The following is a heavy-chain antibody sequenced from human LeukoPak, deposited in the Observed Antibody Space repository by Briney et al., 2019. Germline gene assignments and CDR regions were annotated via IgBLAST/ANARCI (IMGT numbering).Heavy chain of an antibody. V-gene: IGHV3-23*01. CDR1: AFTFSSYP. D-gene: IGHD6-13*01. J-gene: IGHJ6*02. CDR2: ISASGFSS. Sequence: GGSLRLSCAASAFTFSSYPMTWVRQAPGKGLEWVSAISASGFSSYYADSVKGRFTISRDNSKNTLYLQMNSLRAEDTAVYYCAKSLTMAAAGHYYYYGLDVWGQGPRSPSP. CDR3: AKSLTMAAAGHYYYYGLDV.